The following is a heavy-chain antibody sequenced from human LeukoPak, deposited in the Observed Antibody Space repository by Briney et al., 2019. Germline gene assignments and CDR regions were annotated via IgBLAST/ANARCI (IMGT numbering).Heavy chain of an antibody. J-gene: IGHJ6*03. Sequence: PSDTLSLTCTVSGGSISSYYWSWTRQPAGKGLEGIGRIYNSGSTHYNPPLKSRVTVSVDTSRSQCSLKLSSVTAADTAVYYCARVISSPYYYYYADVWGKGTTVTVSS. CDR3: ARVISSPYYYYYADV. CDR1: GGSISSYY. D-gene: IGHD3/OR15-3a*01. V-gene: IGHV4-4*07. CDR2: IYNSGST.